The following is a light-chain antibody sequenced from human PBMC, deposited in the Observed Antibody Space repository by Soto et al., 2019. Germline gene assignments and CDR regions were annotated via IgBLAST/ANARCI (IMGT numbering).Light chain of an antibody. V-gene: IGKV3-20*01. CDR1: QSVTNNY. J-gene: IGKJ3*01. Sequence: EFLMTQSPGTLSLSPGERATLSCGASQSVTNNYLAWYQQKPGQAPRLLIHGVSSRAAGIPDRFSGSGSGTDFTLTISRLEPEDFAVYYCQQYGGSPLVTFGPGTKVDIK. CDR2: GVS. CDR3: QQYGGSPLVT.